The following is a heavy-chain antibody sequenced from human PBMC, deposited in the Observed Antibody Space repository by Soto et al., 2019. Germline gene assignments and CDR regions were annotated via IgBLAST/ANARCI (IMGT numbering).Heavy chain of an antibody. CDR2: IIPIFSTA. CDR3: ARDGGVYDYSPFDY. V-gene: IGHV1-69*12. D-gene: IGHD4-4*01. J-gene: IGHJ4*02. Sequence: QVQLVQSGAEVKKPGSSVKVSCKASGGTFSSYAISWVRQAPGQGLEWMGGIIPIFSTADYAQQFQGRVTITADASTSPAYMELSSLRSEDTAVYYGARDGGVYDYSPFDYWGQGTLVTVSS. CDR1: GGTFSSYA.